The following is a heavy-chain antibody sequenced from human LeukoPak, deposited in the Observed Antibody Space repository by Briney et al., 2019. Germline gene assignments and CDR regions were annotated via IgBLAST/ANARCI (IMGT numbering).Heavy chain of an antibody. V-gene: IGHV3-33*01. CDR2: IWYDGSNK. CDR1: GFSFSSYG. J-gene: IGHJ4*02. Sequence: GRSLRLSCAASGFSFSSYGMHWVRQAPGKGLEWVAVIWYDGSNKYYADSVKGRFTISRDNSKSTLYLQMNSLRAEDTAVYYCAREKLAAAGTGFDYWGQGTLVTVSS. CDR3: AREKLAAAGTGFDY. D-gene: IGHD6-13*01.